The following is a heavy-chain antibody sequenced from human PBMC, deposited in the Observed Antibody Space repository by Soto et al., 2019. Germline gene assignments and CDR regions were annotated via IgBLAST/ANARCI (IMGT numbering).Heavy chain of an antibody. D-gene: IGHD3-22*01. J-gene: IGHJ3*02. CDR2: INAGNGNT. Sequence: ASVKVSCKASAYTFTSYAVHWVRQAPGQRLEWMGWINAGNGNTKYSQKFQGSVTITSDTSASTAYMELSSLRSEDTAVYYCARGGLFDSSGYYYFSAFDIWGQGTMVTVSS. CDR3: ARGGLFDSSGYYYFSAFDI. V-gene: IGHV1-3*01. CDR1: AYTFTSYA.